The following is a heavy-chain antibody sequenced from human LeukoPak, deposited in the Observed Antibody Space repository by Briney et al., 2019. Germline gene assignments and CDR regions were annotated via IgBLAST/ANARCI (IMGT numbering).Heavy chain of an antibody. D-gene: IGHD4-23*01. Sequence: RRSLRLSCAASGFTFSSYAIHWVRQAPGKGLEWVAVMSYDGSKRYYADFVKGRFTISRDNSENTLYLQMNSLRVEDTAVYYCARGDSGHGNSNPDYWGQGTLVTVSS. CDR1: GFTFSSYA. CDR2: MSYDGSKR. CDR3: ARGDSGHGNSNPDY. V-gene: IGHV3-30-3*01. J-gene: IGHJ4*02.